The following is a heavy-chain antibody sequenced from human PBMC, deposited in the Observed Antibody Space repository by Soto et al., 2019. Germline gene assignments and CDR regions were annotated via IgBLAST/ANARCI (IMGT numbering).Heavy chain of an antibody. V-gene: IGHV4-31*03. CDR3: AREERWSSSPVGYYFDY. CDR2: IYYSGST. CDR1: GGSISSGGYY. Sequence: SETLSLTCTVSGGSISSGGYYWSWIRQHPGKGLEWIGYIYYSGSTYYNPSLKSRVTISVDTSKNQFSLKLSSVTAADTAVYYCAREERWSSSPVGYYFDYWGQGTLVTVSS. D-gene: IGHD6-6*01. J-gene: IGHJ4*02.